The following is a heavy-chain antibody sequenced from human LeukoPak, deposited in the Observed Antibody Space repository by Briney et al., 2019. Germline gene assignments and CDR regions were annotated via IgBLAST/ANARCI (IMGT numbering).Heavy chain of an antibody. CDR1: GFTCSSYE. D-gene: IGHD3-22*01. Sequence: PGGSLRRSCAASGFTCSSYEMNWVRQAPGKGLEWGLYISSGAGTIYYADYVKVRFTISTDNAKNSLYLQMNSLRAEDTAVYYCARDTYYYDSSGYSYFDYWGQGTLVTVSS. J-gene: IGHJ4*02. CDR2: ISSGAGTI. V-gene: IGHV3-48*03. CDR3: ARDTYYYDSSGYSYFDY.